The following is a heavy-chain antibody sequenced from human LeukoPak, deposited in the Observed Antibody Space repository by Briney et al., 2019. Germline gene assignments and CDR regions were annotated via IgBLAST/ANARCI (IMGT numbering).Heavy chain of an antibody. CDR2: TSISGSDT. CDR3: ASLVRQFTGAFDI. V-gene: IGHV3-11*03. D-gene: IGHD3-10*01. Sequence: NPGGSLRLSCVASGFTFSDYYMTWIRQAPGKGLEWLTWTSISGSDTRYADSVKSRFTISRDNATNSLYLQMNSLGAEDTAVYYCASLVRQFTGAFDIWGQGTMVTVSS. J-gene: IGHJ3*02. CDR1: GFTFSDYY.